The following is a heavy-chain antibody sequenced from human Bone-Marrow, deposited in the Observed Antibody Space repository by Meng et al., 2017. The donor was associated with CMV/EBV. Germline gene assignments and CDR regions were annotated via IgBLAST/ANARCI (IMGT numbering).Heavy chain of an antibody. CDR3: ARTDLSCSGGSCYPTGGDGLVTGNYYYGMDV. D-gene: IGHD2-15*01. CDR2: IYYRSKWYN. J-gene: IGHJ6*02. Sequence: SQTLSLTCAISGDSVSSNSAAWNWIRQSPSRGLEWLGRIYYRSKWYNDYAVSVKSRITINPDTSKNQFSLQLNSVTPEDTAVYYCARTDLSCSGGSCYPTGGDGLVTGNYYYGMDVWGQGTTVTVSS. CDR1: GDSVSSNSAA. V-gene: IGHV6-1*01.